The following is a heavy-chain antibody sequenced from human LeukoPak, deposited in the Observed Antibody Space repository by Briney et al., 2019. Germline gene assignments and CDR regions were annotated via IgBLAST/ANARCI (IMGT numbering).Heavy chain of an antibody. D-gene: IGHD2-15*01. CDR3: ARESGDCSGGSCYSSWFDP. V-gene: IGHV1-2*02. Sequence: ASVKVSCKTSGYIFTDYHIHWVRQAPGQGLEWMGWINSNSGETKYAQKFQGRVTMTRDTSISTAYMELSRLRSDDTAVYYCARESGDCSGGSCYSSWFDPWGQGTLVTVSS. J-gene: IGHJ5*02. CDR1: GYIFTDYH. CDR2: INSNSGET.